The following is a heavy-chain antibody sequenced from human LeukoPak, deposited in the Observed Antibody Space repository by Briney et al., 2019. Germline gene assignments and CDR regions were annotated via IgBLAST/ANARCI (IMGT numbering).Heavy chain of an antibody. D-gene: IGHD3-22*01. CDR3: ARYRLSDSPINWFDP. J-gene: IGHJ5*02. V-gene: IGHV1-18*01. Sequence: EASVKVSCKASGYSFSSFGITWVRQAPGQGLEWMGWISAYTGNAEYAQKFQGRVTLTTDTSTNTAYMELGSLMSDDTAVYYCARYRLSDSPINWFDPWGQGTLVTVS. CDR1: GYSFSSFG. CDR2: ISAYTGNA.